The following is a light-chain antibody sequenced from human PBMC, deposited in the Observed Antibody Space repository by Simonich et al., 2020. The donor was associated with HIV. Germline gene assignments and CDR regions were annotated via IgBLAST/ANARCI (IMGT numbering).Light chain of an antibody. V-gene: IGKV1-33*01. CDR2: DAS. CDR1: PDIRNY. Sequence: DIQMTKSPSSLSASVGDRVTITYQASPDIRNYLNWYQQKPGKAPKHLIYDASNLETGVPSRFSGSGSGTDFTFTISSLQPEDIATYYCQQYDNLPPLTFGGGTKVEIK. J-gene: IGKJ4*01. CDR3: QQYDNLPPLT.